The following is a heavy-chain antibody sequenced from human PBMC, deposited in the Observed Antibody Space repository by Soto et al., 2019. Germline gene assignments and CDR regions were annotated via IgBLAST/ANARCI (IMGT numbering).Heavy chain of an antibody. CDR3: ARDQGPNVRLAHWYFHL. CDR1: GGTFSSDA. Sequence: QVQLVQSGAEVKKPGSSVKVSCKASGGTFSSDAISWVRQAPGQGREWMGGIIPIFGTANYAQKFQVRVTITADESTSTAYRELSSLRSADTVVDYWARDQGPNVRLAHWYFHLWCRGALVTVTS. V-gene: IGHV1-69*12. CDR2: IIPIFGTA. J-gene: IGHJ2*01. D-gene: IGHD3-16*01.